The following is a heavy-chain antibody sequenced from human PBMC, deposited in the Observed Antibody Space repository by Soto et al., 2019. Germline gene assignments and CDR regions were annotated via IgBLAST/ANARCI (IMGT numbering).Heavy chain of an antibody. Sequence: SETLSLTCAVYGGSFSGYYWSWIRQPPGKGLEWIGEINHSGSTNYNPSLKSRVTISVDTSKNQFSLKLSSVTAADTAVYYCASRYCSRTSCYSWFDPWGQGTLIT. CDR2: INHSGST. J-gene: IGHJ5*02. CDR3: ASRYCSRTSCYSWFDP. CDR1: GGSFSGYY. D-gene: IGHD2-2*01. V-gene: IGHV4-34*01.